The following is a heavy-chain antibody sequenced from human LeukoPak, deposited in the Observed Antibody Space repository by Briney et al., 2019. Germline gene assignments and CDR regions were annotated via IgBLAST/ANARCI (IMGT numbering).Heavy chain of an antibody. CDR2: ISGSGGST. V-gene: IGHV3-23*01. D-gene: IGHD3-10*01. CDR1: GASISSWY. Sequence: ETLSLTCTVSGASISSWYWSWIRQPPGKGLEWVSAISGSGGSTYYADSVKGRFTISRDNSKNTLYLQMNSLRAEDTAVYYCAKGSGITMVRGVILVWGQGTLVTVSP. J-gene: IGHJ4*02. CDR3: AKGSGITMVRGVILV.